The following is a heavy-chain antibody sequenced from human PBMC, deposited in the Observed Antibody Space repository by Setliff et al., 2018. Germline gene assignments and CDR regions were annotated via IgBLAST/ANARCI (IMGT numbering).Heavy chain of an antibody. D-gene: IGHD1-26*01. V-gene: IGHV3-48*01. J-gene: IGHJ4*02. CDR2: ISSSSSTT. CDR1: GFTFSNFG. Sequence: GGSLRLSCATSGFTFSNFGMNWVRQAPGKGLEWLSYISSSSSTTYYADSVKGRFTISRDISKNTLYLQMNSLRAEDTAVYYCAIPRSTLRAIDFWGQGTLVTVSS. CDR3: AIPRSTLRAIDF.